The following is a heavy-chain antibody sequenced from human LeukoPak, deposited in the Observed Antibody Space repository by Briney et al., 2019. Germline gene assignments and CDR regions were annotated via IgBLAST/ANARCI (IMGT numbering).Heavy chain of an antibody. CDR2: ISSSSSTI. CDR1: RFTFCSYS. V-gene: IGHV3-48*01. D-gene: IGHD4-17*01. J-gene: IGHJ3*02. Sequence: GGSLRLSCTASRFTFCSYSMNWVRQAPGKGMEWVSYISSSSSTIYYADSVKGRFTISRDNAKNSLYLQMNSLRAEDTAVYYCARDSPTTVTTTDAFDIWGQGTMVTVSS. CDR3: ARDSPTTVTTTDAFDI.